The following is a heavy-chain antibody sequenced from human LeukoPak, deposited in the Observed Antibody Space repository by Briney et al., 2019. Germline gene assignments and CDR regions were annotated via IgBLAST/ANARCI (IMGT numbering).Heavy chain of an antibody. CDR3: ARGGAWFDP. V-gene: IGHV4-59*12. Sequence: SETLSLTCIVSGGSISPYYWSWIRQPPGKGLEWIGFISYGGSTNYNPSLRSRVTMSVDTSKNQFSLKLSSVTAADTAVYYCARGGAWFDPWGQGTLVTVSS. CDR2: ISYGGST. J-gene: IGHJ5*02. CDR1: GGSISPYY.